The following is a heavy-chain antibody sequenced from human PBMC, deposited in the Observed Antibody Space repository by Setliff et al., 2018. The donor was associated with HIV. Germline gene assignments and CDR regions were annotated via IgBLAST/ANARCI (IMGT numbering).Heavy chain of an antibody. J-gene: IGHJ5*02. V-gene: IGHV3-73*01. CDR1: GFTFSGAE. CDR2: IRSKADKYAT. CDR3: LLPCTSGWHNWADP. Sequence: GASLTISCAASGFTFSGAEIHWVRQASGKGLEWVGRIRSKADKYATDYGASAKGRFIISRDDSKKTAYLQMSSLRAEDTAMYYCLLPCTSGWHNWADPWGQGTLVTVSS. D-gene: IGHD2-8*01.